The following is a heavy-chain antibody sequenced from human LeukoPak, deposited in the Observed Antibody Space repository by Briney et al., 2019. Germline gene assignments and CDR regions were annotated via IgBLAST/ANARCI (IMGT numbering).Heavy chain of an antibody. CDR1: GGSISSYY. Sequence: PSETLSLTCTVSGGSISSYYWSWVRQPPGTGLEWIRYIYYSGSTNYNPSLKSRVTISVDTSKNQFSLKLSSVTAADTAVYYSARESLRDGYIRLLDYWGQGTLVTVSS. D-gene: IGHD5-24*01. J-gene: IGHJ4*02. CDR2: IYYSGST. CDR3: ARESLRDGYIRLLDY. V-gene: IGHV4-59*01.